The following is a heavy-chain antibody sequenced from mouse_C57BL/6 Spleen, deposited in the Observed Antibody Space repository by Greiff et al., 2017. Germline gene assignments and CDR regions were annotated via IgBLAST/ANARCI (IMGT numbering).Heavy chain of an antibody. D-gene: IGHD2-3*01. CDR3: ARNDGYPSYAMDY. Sequence: EVKLQESGPELVKPGASVKISCKASGYSFTGYYMHWVKQSSEKSLEWIGEINPSTGGTSYNQKFKGKATLTVDKSSSTAYMQLKSLTSEDSAVYYCARNDGYPSYAMDYWGQGTSVTVSS. V-gene: IGHV1-43*01. CDR2: INPSTGGT. CDR1: GYSFTGYY. J-gene: IGHJ4*01.